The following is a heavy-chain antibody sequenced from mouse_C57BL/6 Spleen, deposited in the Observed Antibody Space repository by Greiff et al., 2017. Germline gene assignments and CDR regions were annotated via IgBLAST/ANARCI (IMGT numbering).Heavy chain of an antibody. CDR2: SDPSDSYT. D-gene: IGHD2-4*01. J-gene: IGHJ3*01. V-gene: IGHV1-69*01. CDR1: GYTFTSYW. CDR3: ARKDDYDGAWFAY. Sequence: QVQLQQPGAELVMPGASVKLSCKASGYTFTSYWMHWVKQRPGQGLEWIGESDPSDSYTNYNQKFKGKSTLTVDKSSSTAYMQLSSLTSEDSAVYYCARKDDYDGAWFAYWGQGTLVTVSA.